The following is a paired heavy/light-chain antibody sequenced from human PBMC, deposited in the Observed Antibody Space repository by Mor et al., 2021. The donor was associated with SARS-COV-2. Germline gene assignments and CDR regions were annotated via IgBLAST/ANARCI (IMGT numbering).Light chain of an antibody. V-gene: IGLV1-40*01. J-gene: IGLJ2*01. CDR1: TSNIGAGYD. CDR2: GNS. Sequence: QSVLTQPPSVSEAPGQRVTISCTGSTSNIGAGYDVHWYQQLPGTAPRLLIYGNSNRPSGVPDRFSGSKSGTSASLAITGLQAEDEASYYCQSYDSSLSGSGVFGGGTKLTVL. CDR3: QSYDSSLSGSGV.
Heavy chain of an antibody. D-gene: IGHD4-17*01. CDR1: GYSFTSYW. Sequence: EVQLVQSGAEVKKPGESLKISCKGSGYSFTSYWVGWVRQMPGKGLEWMGIIYLGDSETRYSPSFQGQITISADESISTAYLQWSSLKASDTAMYYCAGGDGDYGNWNFDLWGRGTLVTVSS. V-gene: IGHV5-51*01. CDR3: AGGDGDYGNWNFDL. J-gene: IGHJ2*01. CDR2: IYLGDSET.